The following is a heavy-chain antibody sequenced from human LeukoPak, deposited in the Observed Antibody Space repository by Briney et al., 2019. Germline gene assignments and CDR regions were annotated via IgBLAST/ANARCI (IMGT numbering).Heavy chain of an antibody. CDR3: ARGHYSGSNPLHWFDP. D-gene: IGHD1-26*01. Sequence: SDTLSLTCAVSGYSISSNHWWGWIRQPPGKGLEWIGYIFYAGSTYYNPSLKSRVTMSVDTSKNQFSLRLSSVTAVDTAVYYCARGHYSGSNPLHWFDPWGHGTLVTVSS. J-gene: IGHJ5*02. CDR1: GYSISSNHW. V-gene: IGHV4-28*03. CDR2: IFYAGST.